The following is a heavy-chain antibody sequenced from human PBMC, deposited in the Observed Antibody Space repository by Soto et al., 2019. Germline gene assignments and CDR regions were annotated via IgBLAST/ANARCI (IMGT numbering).Heavy chain of an antibody. CDR3: ARATPSTYYDFWSGYFPESYYYGMDV. Sequence: GASVKVSCKASGYTFTSYDINWVRQATGQGLEWMGWMNPNSGNTGYAQKFQGRVTMTRNTSISTAYMGLSSLRSEDTAVYYCARATPSTYYDFWSGYFPESYYYGMDVWGQGTTVTVSS. D-gene: IGHD3-3*01. J-gene: IGHJ6*02. CDR1: GYTFTSYD. CDR2: MNPNSGNT. V-gene: IGHV1-8*01.